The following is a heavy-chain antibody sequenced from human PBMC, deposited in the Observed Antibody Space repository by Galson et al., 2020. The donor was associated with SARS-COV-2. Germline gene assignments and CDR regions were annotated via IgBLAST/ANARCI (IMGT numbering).Heavy chain of an antibody. CDR3: ARTARNLDD. CDR2: IYQSGDT. V-gene: IGHV4-59*07. J-gene: IGHJ6*02. D-gene: IGHD6-6*01. Sequence: SDTLSLTCTVSGDSINSYYWSWIRQPPGKGLEWIGYIYQSGDTDSNPSLKSRLIISIDTSKNQFSLTLRSVTPADTAVYYCARTARNLDDWGQGITVTVSS. CDR1: GDSINSYY.